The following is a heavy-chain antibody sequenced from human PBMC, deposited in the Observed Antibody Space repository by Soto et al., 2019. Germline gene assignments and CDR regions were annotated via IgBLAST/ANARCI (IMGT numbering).Heavy chain of an antibody. CDR3: AKALYSSSHPPFDP. CDR2: ISASGGDT. D-gene: IGHD6-13*01. V-gene: IGHV3-23*01. Sequence: GSLRLSCAASAFTFRSFAMNWVRQAPGKGLEWVSAISASGGDTYYAHSVKGRFTISRDNSKNTLYLQMNSLRAEDTAVYYCAKALYSSSHPPFDPWGQGTPVTVSS. J-gene: IGHJ5*02. CDR1: AFTFRSFA.